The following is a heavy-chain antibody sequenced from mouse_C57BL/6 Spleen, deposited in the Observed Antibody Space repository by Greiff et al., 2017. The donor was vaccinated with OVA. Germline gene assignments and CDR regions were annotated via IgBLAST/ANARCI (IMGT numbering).Heavy chain of an antibody. D-gene: IGHD1-1*01. V-gene: IGHV5-9-1*02. J-gene: IGHJ2*01. CDR3: TRDTTVVADY. Sequence: EVQGVESGAGLVKPGGSLKLSCAASGFTFSSYAMSWVRQTPEKRLEWVAYISSGGDYIYYADTVKGRFTISRDNARNTLYLQMSSLKSEDTAMYYCTRDTTVVADYWGQGTTLTVSS. CDR2: ISSGGDYI. CDR1: GFTFSSYA.